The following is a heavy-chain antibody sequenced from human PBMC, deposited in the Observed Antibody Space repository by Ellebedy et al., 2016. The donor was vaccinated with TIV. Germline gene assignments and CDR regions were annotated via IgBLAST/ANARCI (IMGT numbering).Heavy chain of an antibody. Sequence: SVKVSCXASGGTFNNYVLSWVRQAPGQGFEWVGGIVPNARTVNYATKIQGRFTFTVDASSSTAYMELRSLRAEDTATYYCARDIFMCGGDCYPDAYSIWGQGTMVTVSS. D-gene: IGHD2-21*01. V-gene: IGHV1-69*13. CDR2: IVPNARTV. CDR1: GGTFNNYV. J-gene: IGHJ3*02. CDR3: ARDIFMCGGDCYPDAYSI.